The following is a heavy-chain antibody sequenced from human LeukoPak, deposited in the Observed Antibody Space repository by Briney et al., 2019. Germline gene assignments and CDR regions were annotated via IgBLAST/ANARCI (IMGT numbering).Heavy chain of an antibody. V-gene: IGHV4-30-4*08. CDR2: IYYSGST. Sequence: SETPSLTCTVSGGSISSGDYYWSWIRQPPGKGLEWIGYIYYSGSTYYNPSLKSRVTISVDTSKNQFSLKLSSVTAADTAVYYCARSRFYCTNGVCYRGREIDYWGQGTLVTVSS. CDR3: ARSRFYCTNGVCYRGREIDY. CDR1: GGSISSGDYY. D-gene: IGHD2-8*01. J-gene: IGHJ4*02.